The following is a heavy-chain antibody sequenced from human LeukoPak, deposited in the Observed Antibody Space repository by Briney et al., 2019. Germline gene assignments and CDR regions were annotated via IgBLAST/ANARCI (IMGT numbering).Heavy chain of an antibody. CDR3: ARDLRGWFGELFDVSLWFDP. D-gene: IGHD3-10*01. V-gene: IGHV1-2*02. Sequence: GASVKVSCKASGYTFTGYYMHWVRQAPGQGLEWMGWINPNSGGTNYAQKFQGRVTMTRDTSISTAYTELSRLRSDDTAVYYCARDLRGWFGELFDVSLWFDPWGQGTLVTVSS. CDR1: GYTFTGYY. J-gene: IGHJ5*02. CDR2: INPNSGGT.